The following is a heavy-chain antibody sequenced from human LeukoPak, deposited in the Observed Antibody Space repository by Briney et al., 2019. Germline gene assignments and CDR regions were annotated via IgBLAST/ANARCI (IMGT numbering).Heavy chain of an antibody. V-gene: IGHV4-4*07. D-gene: IGHD5-18*01. CDR2: IYTSGST. Sequence: SETLSLTCTVSGGSISSYYWSWIRQPAGKGLEWIGRIYTSGSTNYNPSLKSRVTMSVDTSKNQFSLKLSSVTAADTAVYYCAREVDTAMATGADAFDIWGQGTMVTVSS. J-gene: IGHJ3*02. CDR1: GGSISSYY. CDR3: AREVDTAMATGADAFDI.